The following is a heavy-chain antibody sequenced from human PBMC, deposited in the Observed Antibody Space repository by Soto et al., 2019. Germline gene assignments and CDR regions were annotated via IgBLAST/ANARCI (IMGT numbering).Heavy chain of an antibody. J-gene: IGHJ5*02. CDR1: GYTITSYG. CDR2: MNPNSGNT. D-gene: IGHD6-19*01. Sequence: ASVKVSCTASGYTITSYGISWVRQAPGQGLEWMGWMNPNSGNTGYAQKFQGRVTMTRNTSISTAYMELSSLRSEDTAVYYCARDLYSSGPSEFDPWGQGTLVTVSS. V-gene: IGHV1-8*02. CDR3: ARDLYSSGPSEFDP.